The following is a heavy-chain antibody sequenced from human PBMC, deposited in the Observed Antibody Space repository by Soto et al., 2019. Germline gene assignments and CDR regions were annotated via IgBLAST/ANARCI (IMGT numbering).Heavy chain of an antibody. J-gene: IGHJ4*02. D-gene: IGHD3-16*01. Sequence: GGSLRLSCAASGFKFSNYAMSWVRQAPGEGLEWVSLISATGGGTYYADSVKGRFTISRDNSHNTLYLQVHSLTAEDKAVYYCAKDRRAGGNSAFYFDFWGQGAQVTVSS. CDR2: ISATGGGT. CDR3: AKDRRAGGNSAFYFDF. V-gene: IGHV3-23*01. CDR1: GFKFSNYA.